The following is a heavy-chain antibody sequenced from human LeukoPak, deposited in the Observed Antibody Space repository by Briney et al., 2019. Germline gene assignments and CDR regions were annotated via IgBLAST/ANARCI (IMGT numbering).Heavy chain of an antibody. J-gene: IGHJ4*02. Sequence: PGGSLRLSCGASGFTFSRYGMHWVRQAPGKGLVWVSRIKSDGSNTNYADSVKGRFTISRDNAKNTLHLQMNSLRAEDTAVYYCARGGYYGSGRYYFDSWGQGTLVTVSS. V-gene: IGHV3-74*01. CDR1: GFTFSRYG. CDR3: ARGGYYGSGRYYFDS. D-gene: IGHD3-3*01. CDR2: IKSDGSNT.